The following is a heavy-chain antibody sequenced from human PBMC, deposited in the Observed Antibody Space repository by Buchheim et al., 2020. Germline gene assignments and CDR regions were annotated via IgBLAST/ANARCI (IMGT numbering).Heavy chain of an antibody. Sequence: QVQLVESGGGVVQPGRSLRLSCAASGFTFSSYAMHWVRQAPGKGLEWVAVISYDGSNKYYADSVKGRFTISSTNSKNTLYLQMNSLRAEDTAVYYCAREEYDYIWGAWGQGTL. CDR2: ISYDGSNK. J-gene: IGHJ5*02. CDR3: AREEYDYIWGA. D-gene: IGHD3-16*01. CDR1: GFTFSSYA. V-gene: IGHV3-30*04.